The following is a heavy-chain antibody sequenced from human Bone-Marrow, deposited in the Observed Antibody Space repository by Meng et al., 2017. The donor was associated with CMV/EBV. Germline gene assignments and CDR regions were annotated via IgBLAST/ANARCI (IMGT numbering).Heavy chain of an antibody. J-gene: IGHJ5*02. V-gene: IGHV1-8*03. CDR1: GYTFTSYD. D-gene: IGHD2/OR15-2a*01. CDR2: MNPNSGNT. Sequence: ASVKVSCKASGYTFTSYDINWVRQATGQGLEWMGWMNPNSGNTGYTQKFQGKVTSTSNTSISTAYMEPSSLRSEDTAVYYCARGIRIFAQANWFDPWGQGTLVTVSS. CDR3: ARGIRIFAQANWFDP.